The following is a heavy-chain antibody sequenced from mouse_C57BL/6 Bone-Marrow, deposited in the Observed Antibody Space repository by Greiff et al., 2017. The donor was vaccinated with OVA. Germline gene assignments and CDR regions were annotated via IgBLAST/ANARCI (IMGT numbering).Heavy chain of an antibody. CDR1: GYTFTSYT. J-gene: IGHJ2*01. Sequence: VQLQQSGAELARPGASVKMSCKASGYTFTSYTIHWVKQRPGQGLEWIGYINPSSGYTKYNQKFKDKATLTADKSSSTAYMRLSSLASEGSAVYYCARGSGYGGQGTTLTGSP. V-gene: IGHV1-4*01. CDR3: ARGSGY. CDR2: INPSSGYT.